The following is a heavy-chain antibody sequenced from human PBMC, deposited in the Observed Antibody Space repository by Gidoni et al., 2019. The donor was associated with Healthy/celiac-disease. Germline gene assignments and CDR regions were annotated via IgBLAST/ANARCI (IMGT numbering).Heavy chain of an antibody. CDR1: GFTFSSYA. CDR3: AKKEGYYDSSGYPPPFDY. J-gene: IGHJ4*02. D-gene: IGHD3-22*01. CDR2: IGGSGGST. V-gene: IGHV3-23*01. Sequence: EVQLLESGGGLVQPGGSLRLSCAASGFTFSSYAMSLVRQAPGKGLEWVAAIGGSGGSTYYADSVKGRFTISRDNSKNTLYLQMNSLRAEDTAVYYCAKKEGYYDSSGYPPPFDYWGQGTLVTVSS.